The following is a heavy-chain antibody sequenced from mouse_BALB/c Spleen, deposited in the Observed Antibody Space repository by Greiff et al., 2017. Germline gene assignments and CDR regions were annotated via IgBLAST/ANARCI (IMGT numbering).Heavy chain of an antibody. J-gene: IGHJ2*01. D-gene: IGHD1-1*01. Sequence: EVQLVESGGGLVKPGGSLKLSCAASGFTFSSYAMSWVRQTPEKRLEWVASISSGGSTYYPDSVKGRFTISRDNARNILYLQMSSLRSEDTAMYYCAREQYYGSSYYFDYWGQGTTLTVSS. CDR3: AREQYYGSSYYFDY. CDR2: ISSGGST. V-gene: IGHV5-6-5*01. CDR1: GFTFSSYA.